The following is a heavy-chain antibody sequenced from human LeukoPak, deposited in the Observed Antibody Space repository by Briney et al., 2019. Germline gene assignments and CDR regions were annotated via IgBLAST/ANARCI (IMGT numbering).Heavy chain of an antibody. D-gene: IGHD1-26*01. Sequence: PSETLSLTCAVSGGSIGSGGHSWSWIRQPPGKGLEWIGYIYYSGSTNYNPSLKSRVTISVDTSKNQFSLKLSSVTAADTAVYYCASIPSHSGSYEVGDYWGQGTLVTVSS. CDR1: GGSIGSGGHS. V-gene: IGHV4-61*08. CDR3: ASIPSHSGSYEVGDY. J-gene: IGHJ4*02. CDR2: IYYSGST.